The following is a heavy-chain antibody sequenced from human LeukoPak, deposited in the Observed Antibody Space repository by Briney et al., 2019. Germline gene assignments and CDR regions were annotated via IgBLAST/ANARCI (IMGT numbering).Heavy chain of an antibody. D-gene: IGHD3-22*01. Sequence: GGSLTLSWAPSALTFSSYSTSWVSPPAGEVLGWVSSISSSSSYINYADSVKGRLTISRDNAKNALYLQMNSLRAEDTAVYYCARPYYYDSSGEAFDIWGQGTMVTVSS. CDR2: ISSSSSYI. J-gene: IGHJ3*02. CDR1: ALTFSSYS. CDR3: ARPYYYDSSGEAFDI. V-gene: IGHV3-21*01.